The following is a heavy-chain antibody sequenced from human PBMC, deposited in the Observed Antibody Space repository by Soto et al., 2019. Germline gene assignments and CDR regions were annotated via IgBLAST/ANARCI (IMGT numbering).Heavy chain of an antibody. V-gene: IGHV3-33*01. CDR2: IWYDGSNK. CDR1: GFTFSSYG. D-gene: IGHD6-13*01. J-gene: IGHJ6*02. CDR3: ARDSSSWWGVSYYYYGMDV. Sequence: GGSLRLSCAASGFTFSSYGMHWVRQAPGKGLEWVAVIWYDGSNKYYADSVKGRFTISRDNSKNTLYLQMNSLRAEDTAVYYCARDSSSWWGVSYYYYGMDVWGQGTTVTVSS.